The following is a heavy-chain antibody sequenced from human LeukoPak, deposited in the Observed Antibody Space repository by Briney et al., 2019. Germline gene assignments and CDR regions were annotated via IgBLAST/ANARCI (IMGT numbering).Heavy chain of an antibody. CDR2: INHSGST. V-gene: IGHV4-34*01. CDR1: GGSFSGYY. D-gene: IGHD2-15*01. Sequence: SETLSLTCAVYGGSFSGYYWSWIRQPPGKGLEWIGEINHSGSTNYNPSLKSRVTISVDTSKNQFSLKLSSVTAADTAVYYCARGVVRQNHYMDVWGKGTTVTVSS. J-gene: IGHJ6*03. CDR3: ARGVVRQNHYMDV.